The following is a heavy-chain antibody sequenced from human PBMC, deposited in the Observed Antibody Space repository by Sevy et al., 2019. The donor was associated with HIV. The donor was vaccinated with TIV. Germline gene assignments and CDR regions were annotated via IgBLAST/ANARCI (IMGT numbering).Heavy chain of an antibody. CDR3: ARVYSSSNNWFDP. D-gene: IGHD6-6*01. Sequence: QSQTLSLTCAVYGGSFSGYYWSWIRQPPGKGLEWIGEINHSGSTNYNPSLKSRVTISVDTSKNQFSLKLSSVTAADTAVYYCARVYSSSNNWFDPWGQGTLVTVSS. CDR2: INHSGST. J-gene: IGHJ5*02. CDR1: GGSFSGYY. V-gene: IGHV4-34*01.